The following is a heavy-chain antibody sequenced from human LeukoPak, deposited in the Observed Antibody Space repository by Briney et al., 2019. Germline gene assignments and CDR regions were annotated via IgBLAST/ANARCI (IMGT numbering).Heavy chain of an antibody. J-gene: IGHJ4*02. D-gene: IGHD2-15*01. CDR2: INHSGST. CDR3: ARGSYCSGGSCYARTFDY. Sequence: PSETLSLTCAVYGVSFSGYYWSWIRQPPGKGLEWIGEINHSGSTNYNPSLKRRVTISVNTSKNQFTLKLTSVTAADTDVYYCARGSYCSGGSCYARTFDYWGQGTLVTVSS. V-gene: IGHV4-34*01. CDR1: GVSFSGYY.